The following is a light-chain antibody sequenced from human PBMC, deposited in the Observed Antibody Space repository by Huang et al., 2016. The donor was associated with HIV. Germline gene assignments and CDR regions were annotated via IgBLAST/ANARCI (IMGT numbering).Light chain of an antibody. J-gene: IGKJ1*01. V-gene: IGKV1-6*01. Sequence: AIQMTQSPSSLSASVGDRVTITCRASQAIRNDLGWYQQKPGKAPNLLIYAASELHSGVPLRFSGSGSGTDFTLTISSLQPEDFATYYCLQDYNYPRTFGQGTKVKI. CDR2: AAS. CDR1: QAIRND. CDR3: LQDYNYPRT.